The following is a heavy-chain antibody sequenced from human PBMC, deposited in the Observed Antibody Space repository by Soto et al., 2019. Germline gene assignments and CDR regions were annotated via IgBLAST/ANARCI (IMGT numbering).Heavy chain of an antibody. CDR2: IYYSGST. V-gene: IGHV4-59*08. Sequence: SETLSLTCTVSGGSISSYYWSWIRQPPGKGLEWIGYIYYSGSTNYNPSLKSRVTISVDTSKNQFSLKLSSVTAADTAVYYCVRHEEHDYGVNYWGQGTLVTVSS. CDR1: GGSISSYY. CDR3: VRHEEHDYGVNY. J-gene: IGHJ4*02. D-gene: IGHD4-17*01.